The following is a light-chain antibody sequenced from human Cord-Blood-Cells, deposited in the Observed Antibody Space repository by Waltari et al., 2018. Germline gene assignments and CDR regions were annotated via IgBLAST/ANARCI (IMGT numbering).Light chain of an antibody. CDR3: SSYTSSSVV. Sequence: QSALTQPASVSGSPGQSITISCTGTSSDVGGYNYVSWYQQHPGKAPKLMIYEVSNRHSGVSNRFSGSKSGNTASLTISGLQAEDEADYYCSSYTSSSVVVGGGTKLTVL. V-gene: IGLV2-14*01. J-gene: IGLJ2*01. CDR2: EVS. CDR1: SSDVGGYNY.